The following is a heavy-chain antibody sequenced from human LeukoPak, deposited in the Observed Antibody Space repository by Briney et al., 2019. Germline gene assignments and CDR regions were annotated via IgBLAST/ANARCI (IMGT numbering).Heavy chain of an antibody. CDR2: LSTTGNI. CDR1: GFTFSRYV. Sequence: GGSLRLSCAASGFTFSRYVMNWVGQAPGKGLEWLSYLSTTGNIHYAQSVKGRFTISRDNAKNSLYLQMDGLRAEDTAVYYCARRGNTPMIGHQWGEGILVTVAS. D-gene: IGHD5-18*01. J-gene: IGHJ4*02. CDR3: ARRGNTPMIGHQ. V-gene: IGHV3-69-1*02.